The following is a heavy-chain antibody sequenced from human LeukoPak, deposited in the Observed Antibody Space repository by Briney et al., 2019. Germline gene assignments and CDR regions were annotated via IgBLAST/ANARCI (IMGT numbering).Heavy chain of an antibody. CDR2: ISGSDRRT. D-gene: IGHD2-2*01. Sequence: GGSLRLSCAASGFTFTNQAMTWVRQAPGRGLECVSGISGSDRRTFYSDSVKGRFTISRDNSQNTVYLQMTSLRLDDSAVYYCAKGLSTSYYSDFDSWGQGTLVTVSS. V-gene: IGHV3-23*01. J-gene: IGHJ4*02. CDR3: AKGLSTSYYSDFDS. CDR1: GFTFTNQA.